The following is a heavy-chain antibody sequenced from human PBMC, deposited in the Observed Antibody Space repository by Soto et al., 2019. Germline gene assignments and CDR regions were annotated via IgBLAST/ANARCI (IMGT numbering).Heavy chain of an antibody. D-gene: IGHD5-18*01. CDR2: INHSGST. Sequence: QVQLQQWGAELLKPSETLCLTCAVYGGSFSGYYWSWIRQPPGKGLEWIGEINHSGSTNYNPSLNSRVTISVDTSKNQFSLKLSCVTAADTAVYYCARGRGGYSYGRYFDYWGQGTLVTVSS. CDR3: ARGRGGYSYGRYFDY. V-gene: IGHV4-34*01. CDR1: GGSFSGYY. J-gene: IGHJ4*02.